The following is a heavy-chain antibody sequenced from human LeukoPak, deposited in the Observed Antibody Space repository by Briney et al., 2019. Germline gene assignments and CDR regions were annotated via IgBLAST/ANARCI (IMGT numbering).Heavy chain of an antibody. CDR3: ARSGIAAAGNHYYYYYMDV. Sequence: ASVKVSCKASGYIFTGYYIHWVRQAPGQGLEWMGWINPNSGGTNYAQKFQGRVTMTRDTSISTAYMELSRLRSDDTAVYYCARSGIAAAGNHYYYYYMDVWGKGTTVTVSS. D-gene: IGHD6-13*01. J-gene: IGHJ6*03. V-gene: IGHV1-2*02. CDR1: GYIFTGYY. CDR2: INPNSGGT.